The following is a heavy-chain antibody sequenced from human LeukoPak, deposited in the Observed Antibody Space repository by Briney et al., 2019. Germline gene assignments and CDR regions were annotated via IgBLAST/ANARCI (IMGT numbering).Heavy chain of an antibody. D-gene: IGHD5-12*01. V-gene: IGHV3-48*03. J-gene: IGHJ4*02. CDR3: VREMGGYPFDH. CDR2: ISTSGSTT. CDR1: GFTFSSFE. Sequence: PGGSLRLSCAASGFTFSSFEMNWVRQAPGKGLEWVSYISTSGSTTYYADSVKGRFTISRDNAKNSLYLQMNSLRAEYTAIYYCVREMGGYPFDHWGQGTLVTVSS.